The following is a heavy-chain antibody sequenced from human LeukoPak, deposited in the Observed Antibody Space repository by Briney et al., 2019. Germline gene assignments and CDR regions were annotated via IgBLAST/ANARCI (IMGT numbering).Heavy chain of an antibody. CDR1: GGSISSGGYS. D-gene: IGHD6-13*01. Sequence: PSETLSLTCAVSGGSISSGGYSWSWIRQPPGKGLEWIGYIYHSGSTYYNPSLKSRVTISSDPSKNQFSLQVTSVTAADTAVYYCARIAAGRYGMDVWRQGTTV. J-gene: IGHJ6*02. CDR3: ARIAAGRYGMDV. CDR2: IYHSGST. V-gene: IGHV4-30-2*05.